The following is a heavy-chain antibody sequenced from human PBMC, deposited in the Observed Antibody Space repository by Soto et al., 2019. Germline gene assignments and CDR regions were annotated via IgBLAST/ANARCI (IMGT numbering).Heavy chain of an antibody. J-gene: IGHJ4*02. CDR3: AREGSGSSWPNRWAYFDY. V-gene: IGHV3-20*04. CDR1: GFTFDDYG. D-gene: IGHD6-13*01. CDR2: INWNGGST. Sequence: GGSLRLSCAASGFTFDDYGMSWVRQAPGKGLEWVSGINWNGGSTGYADSVKGRFTISRDNAKNSLYLQMNSLKAEDTALYYCAREGSGSSWPNRWAYFDYWGQGTLVTVSS.